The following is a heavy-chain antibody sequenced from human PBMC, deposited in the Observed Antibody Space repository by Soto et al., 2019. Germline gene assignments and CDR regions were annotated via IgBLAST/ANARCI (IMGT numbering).Heavy chain of an antibody. J-gene: IGHJ4*02. Sequence: ASVKVSCKASGYTFTGYYMHWVRQAPGQGLEWMGWISAYNGNTNYAQKLQGRVTMTTDTSTSTAYMELRSLRSDVTAVYYCARVYKFGGSTTLWGQGTLVTVSS. CDR3: ARVYKFGGSTTL. CDR1: GYTFTGYY. V-gene: IGHV1-18*04. CDR2: ISAYNGNT. D-gene: IGHD1-26*01.